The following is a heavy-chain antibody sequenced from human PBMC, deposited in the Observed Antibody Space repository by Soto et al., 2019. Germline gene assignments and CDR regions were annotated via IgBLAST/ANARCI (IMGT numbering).Heavy chain of an antibody. CDR3: ANHRGFVVTQYFCDY. D-gene: IGHD2-21*02. CDR1: GFTFRNYA. CDR2: VGNSGGST. J-gene: IGHJ4*02. V-gene: IGHV3-23*01. Sequence: RLSSSASGFTFRNYAMSWVRQAPGKGLEGVASVGNSGGSTYYADSVQGRFTISRDNSKNMLYLQMNSLRAEGTAIYYCANHRGFVVTQYFCDYWGQGTRDTVSP.